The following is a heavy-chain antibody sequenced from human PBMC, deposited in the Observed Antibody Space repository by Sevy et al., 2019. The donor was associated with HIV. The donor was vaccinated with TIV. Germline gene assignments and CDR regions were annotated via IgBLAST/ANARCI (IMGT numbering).Heavy chain of an antibody. CDR3: ARVTSRPPNWNDDSFDI. J-gene: IGHJ3*02. CDR2: INPRNGGT. CDR1: GYTFIAYY. Sequence: ASVKVSCRSSGYTFIAYYIHWVRQAPGQGLEWMGWINPRNGGTDYAPKFQGRVTLTTDTSIKTSYMDLTRLTSDDTAVYYCARVTSRPPNWNDDSFDIWGQGTMVTVSS. V-gene: IGHV1-2*02. D-gene: IGHD1-1*01.